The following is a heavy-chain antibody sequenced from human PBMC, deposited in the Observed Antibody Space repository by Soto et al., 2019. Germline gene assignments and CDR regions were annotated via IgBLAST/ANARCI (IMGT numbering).Heavy chain of an antibody. CDR1: GFTFSSYA. CDR2: ISYDGSNK. D-gene: IGHD3-22*01. CDR3: AREKGDSSGYYPTYGMDV. V-gene: IGHV3-30-3*01. Sequence: QVQLVESGGGVVQPGRSLRLSCAASGFTFSSYAMHWVRQAPGKGLEWVAVISYDGSNKYYADSVKGRFTMSRDNSKNTLYLQMNSLRAEDTAVYYCAREKGDSSGYYPTYGMDVWGQGTTVTVSS. J-gene: IGHJ6*02.